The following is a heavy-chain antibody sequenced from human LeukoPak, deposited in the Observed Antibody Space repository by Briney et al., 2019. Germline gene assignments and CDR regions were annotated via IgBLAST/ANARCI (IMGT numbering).Heavy chain of an antibody. Sequence: SETLSLTCTVSGGSISSGSYYWTWIRQPAGKGLEWIGRIFRPGSTNYNPSLKSRVTISEDTSQNQFSLHLSSVTAADTAVYYCARGNMLSDFFDFWGQGTVVTVSP. CDR1: GGSISSGSYY. J-gene: IGHJ3*01. D-gene: IGHD2/OR15-2a*01. CDR2: IFRPGST. CDR3: ARGNMLSDFFDF. V-gene: IGHV4-61*02.